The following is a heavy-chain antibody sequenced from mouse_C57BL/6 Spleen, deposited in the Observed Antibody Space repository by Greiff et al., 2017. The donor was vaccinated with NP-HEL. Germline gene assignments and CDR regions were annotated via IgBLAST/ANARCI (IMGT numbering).Heavy chain of an antibody. J-gene: IGHJ3*01. CDR2: INPNNGGT. Sequence: EVQLHQSGPELVKPGASVKMSCKASGYTFTDYNMHWVKQSHGKSLEWIGYINPNNGGTSYNQKFKGKATLTVNKSSSTAYMELRSLTSEDSAVYYCARTTTGGRWFAYWGQGTLVTVSA. V-gene: IGHV1-22*01. D-gene: IGHD1-1*01. CDR1: GYTFTDYN. CDR3: ARTTTGGRWFAY.